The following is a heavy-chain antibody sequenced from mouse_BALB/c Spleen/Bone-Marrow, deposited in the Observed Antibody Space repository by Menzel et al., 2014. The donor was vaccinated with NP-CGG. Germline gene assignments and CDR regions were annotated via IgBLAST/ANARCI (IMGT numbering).Heavy chain of an antibody. CDR2: ISGGGSYT. CDR3: ARHAYYDQTEVSFIY. J-gene: IGHJ3*01. V-gene: IGHV5-9-2*01. CDR1: GFTFSNYG. Sequence: EVMLVESGGGLVKSGGSLKLSCAASGFTFSNYGMSWVRQTPEKRLEGVATISGGGSYTFYSDSVKGRFTIPRDNAKNNLYLQLSSLRSEDTAVYYCARHAYYDQTEVSFIYWGQGTLVTVSA. D-gene: IGHD2-4*01.